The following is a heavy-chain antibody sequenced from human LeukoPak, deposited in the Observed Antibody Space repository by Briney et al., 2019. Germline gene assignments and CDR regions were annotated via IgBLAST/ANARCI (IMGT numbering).Heavy chain of an antibody. CDR1: GGTFSSYA. J-gene: IGHJ5*02. CDR2: IIPIFGTA. D-gene: IGHD3-10*01. V-gene: IGHV1-69*05. CDR3: ARDWAPGSSPLDP. Sequence: SVKVSCKASGGTFSSYAISWVRQAPGQGLEWMGGIIPIFGTANYAQKFQGRVTITKDTSASTVYMELSSLRSEDTAVYYCARDWAPGSSPLDPWGQGTLVTVSS.